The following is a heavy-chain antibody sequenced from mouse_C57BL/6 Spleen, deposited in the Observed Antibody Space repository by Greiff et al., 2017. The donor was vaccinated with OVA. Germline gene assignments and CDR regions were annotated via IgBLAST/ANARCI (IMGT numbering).Heavy chain of an antibody. J-gene: IGHJ4*01. CDR3: ARDDENAMDY. CDR2: ISYDGSN. V-gene: IGHV3-6*01. CDR1: GYSITSGYY. Sequence: DVKLQESGPGLVKPSQSLSLTCSVTGYSITSGYYWNWIRQFPGNKLEWMGYISYDGSNNYNPSLKNRISITRDTSKNQFFLKLNSVTTEDTATYYCARDDENAMDYWGQGTSVTVSS.